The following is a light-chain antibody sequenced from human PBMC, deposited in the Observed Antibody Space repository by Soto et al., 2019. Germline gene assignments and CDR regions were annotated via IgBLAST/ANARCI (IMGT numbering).Light chain of an antibody. Sequence: IVMTQSPATLSVSPGERATLSCRASQNVNSNLAWFQQKPGQAPRLLIYAVSTRATDIPARFSGSGSGTVFTLTISSLQSEDFAVYYCQQYNNWPITFGQGTRLEIK. J-gene: IGKJ5*01. CDR2: AVS. V-gene: IGKV3-15*01. CDR3: QQYNNWPIT. CDR1: QNVNSN.